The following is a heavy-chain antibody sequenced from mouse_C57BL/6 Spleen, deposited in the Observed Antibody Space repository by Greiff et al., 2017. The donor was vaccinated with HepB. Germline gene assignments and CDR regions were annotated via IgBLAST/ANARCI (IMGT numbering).Heavy chain of an antibody. J-gene: IGHJ4*01. V-gene: IGHV1-69*01. CDR2: IDPSDSYT. D-gene: IGHD2-5*01. CDR3: ARPLKSNYEDYAMDY. Sequence: VQLQQSGAELVMPGASVKLSCKASGYTFTSYWMHWVKQRPGQGLEWIGEIDPSDSYTNYNQKFKGKSTLTVDKSSSTAYMQLSSLTSEDSAVYYCARPLKSNYEDYAMDYWGQGTSVTVSS. CDR1: GYTFTSYW.